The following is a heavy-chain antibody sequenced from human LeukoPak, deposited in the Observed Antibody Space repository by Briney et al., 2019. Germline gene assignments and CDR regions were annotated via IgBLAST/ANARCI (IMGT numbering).Heavy chain of an antibody. CDR2: ISSSGSYT. CDR1: GFTFSTYS. J-gene: IGHJ6*02. D-gene: IGHD1-26*01. V-gene: IGHV3-21*06. CDR3: ARGEPRLYYYYYGMDV. Sequence: GGSLRLSCAASGFTFSTYSMDWVRQAPGRGLEWVSSISSSGSYTDYADSLKGRFTISRDNAKNSLYLQMNSLRAEDTAVYYCARGEPRLYYYYYGMDVWGQGTTVTVSS.